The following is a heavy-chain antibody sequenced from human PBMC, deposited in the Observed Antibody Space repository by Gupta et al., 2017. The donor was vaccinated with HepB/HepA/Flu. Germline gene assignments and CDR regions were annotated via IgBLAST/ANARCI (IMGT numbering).Heavy chain of an antibody. D-gene: IGHD2-21*01. CDR1: GGSIINYY. J-gene: IGHJ3*02. Sequence: QVHLQESGPGLVQPSETLSLTCNVSGGSIINYYWSWIRQPPGKGREGIGFIDYSGSTTYNPSLQSRVTISVDTSKNEFSLKLNSVTAADTAVYDGAREHIAVVPGAPRGGFDIWGQVTLVTVSS. CDR3: AREHIAVVPGAPRGGFDI. CDR2: IDYSGST. V-gene: IGHV4-59*01.